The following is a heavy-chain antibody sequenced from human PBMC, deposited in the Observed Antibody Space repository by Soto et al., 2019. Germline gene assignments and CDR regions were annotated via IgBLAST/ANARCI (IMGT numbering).Heavy chain of an antibody. CDR3: ARSIVVVTASDY. J-gene: IGHJ4*02. Sequence: SVKVSCKASGGTFSSYTISWVRQAPGQGLEWMGRVIPILGIANYAQKFQGRVTITTDKSTSTAYMELSSLRSEDTSVYYCARSIVVVTASDYWGQGTLVTVSS. CDR1: GGTFSSYT. V-gene: IGHV1-69*02. D-gene: IGHD2-21*02. CDR2: VIPILGIA.